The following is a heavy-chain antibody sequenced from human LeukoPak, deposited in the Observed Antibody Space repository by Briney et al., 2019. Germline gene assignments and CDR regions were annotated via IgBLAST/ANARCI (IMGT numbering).Heavy chain of an antibody. V-gene: IGHV4-39*07. D-gene: IGHD3-22*01. CDR2: IYYSGST. Sequence: SETLSLTCTVSGGSISSSSYYWGWIRQPPGKGLEWIGSIYYSGSTYYNPSLKSRVTISVDTSKNQFSLKLSSVTAADTAVYYCARDDIYDSSGYYAFDIWGQGTMVTVSS. CDR3: ARDDIYDSSGYYAFDI. CDR1: GGSISSSSYY. J-gene: IGHJ3*02.